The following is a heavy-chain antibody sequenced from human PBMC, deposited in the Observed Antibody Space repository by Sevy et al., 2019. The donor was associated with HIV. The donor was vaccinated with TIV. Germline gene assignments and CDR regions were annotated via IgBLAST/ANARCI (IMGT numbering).Heavy chain of an antibody. D-gene: IGHD3-10*02. Sequence: GGSLRLSCAASGFTFSSFAMGWVHQAPGKGLDWISVISGTGDHTYYADSVKGRFTISRDNSKNTLFLQMNSLRAEDTAIFYCAKKMCGGSGMAFLVDYWGQGTLVTVSS. CDR1: GFTFSSFA. CDR2: ISGTGDHT. V-gene: IGHV3-23*01. J-gene: IGHJ4*02. CDR3: AKKMCGGSGMAFLVDY.